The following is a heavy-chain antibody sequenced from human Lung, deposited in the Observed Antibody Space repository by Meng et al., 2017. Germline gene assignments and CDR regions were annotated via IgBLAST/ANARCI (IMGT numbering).Heavy chain of an antibody. V-gene: IGHV3-21*01. CDR3: ARGVDITVTKYHFDY. CDR2: INSGSNYI. D-gene: IGHD4-17*01. J-gene: IGHJ4*02. CDR1: GFTFSTYS. Sequence: EVQLGESGGGRVKQGGARRRSWAASGFTFSTYSMNWVRQAPGKGLEWVSSINSGSNYIYYAHSVKGRFTISRDSAKNSVYLQMNSLRAEDTAVYYCARGVDITVTKYHFDYWGQGILVTVSS.